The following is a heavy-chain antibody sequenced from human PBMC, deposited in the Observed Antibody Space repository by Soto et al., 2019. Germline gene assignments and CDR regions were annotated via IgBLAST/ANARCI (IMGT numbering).Heavy chain of an antibody. CDR3: ARATVYDFDDAFDI. CDR1: GFTFSSYS. J-gene: IGHJ3*02. V-gene: IGHV3-48*01. CDR2: ISSSSSTI. D-gene: IGHD3-3*01. Sequence: EVQLVESGGGLVQPGGSLRLSCAASGFTFSSYSMNWVRQAPGKGLEWVSYISSSSSTIYYADSVKGRFTISRDNAKNSLYVQMNSLRADDTAVYYWARATVYDFDDAFDIWGQGTMVPVSS.